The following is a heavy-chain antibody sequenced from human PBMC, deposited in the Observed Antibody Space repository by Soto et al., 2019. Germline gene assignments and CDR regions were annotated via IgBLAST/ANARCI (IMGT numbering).Heavy chain of an antibody. Sequence: PSETLSLTCTVSGGSVSSGSYYWSWIRQPPGKGLEWIGYIYYSGSTNYNPSLKSRVTISVDTSKNQFSLKLSSVTAADTAVYSCARLSYSSYDYWGQGTLVTVSS. V-gene: IGHV4-61*01. CDR3: ARLSYSSYDY. D-gene: IGHD4-4*01. J-gene: IGHJ4*02. CDR2: IYYSGST. CDR1: GGSVSSGSYY.